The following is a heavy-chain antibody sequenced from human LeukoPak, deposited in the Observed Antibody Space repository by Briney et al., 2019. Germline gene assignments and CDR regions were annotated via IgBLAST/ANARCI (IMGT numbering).Heavy chain of an antibody. CDR3: ARSAFGVVIYYFDY. CDR2: ISSSSSYI. D-gene: IGHD3-3*01. CDR1: GFTFSSYS. V-gene: IGHV3-21*01. J-gene: IGHJ4*02. Sequence: GGSLRLSCAASGFTFSSYSMNWVRQAPGKGLEWVSSISSSSSYIYYADSVKGRFTISRDNAKDSLYLQMNSLRAEDTAVYYCARSAFGVVIYYFDYWARGPWSPSPQ.